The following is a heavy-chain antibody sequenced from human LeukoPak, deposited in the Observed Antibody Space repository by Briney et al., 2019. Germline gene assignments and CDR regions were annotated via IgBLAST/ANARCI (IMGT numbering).Heavy chain of an antibody. J-gene: IGHJ4*02. CDR1: GYSFTTYW. CDR2: IYPGDSDT. D-gene: IGHD1-26*01. Sequence: GESLKIFCKGSGYSFTTYWIAWVRQMPGKGLEWMGVIYPGDSDTRYSPSFQGQVTLSADKSISTAYLQWSSLKASDTAIYYCARALVGAATLSYWGQGTLVTVSS. V-gene: IGHV5-51*01. CDR3: ARALVGAATLSY.